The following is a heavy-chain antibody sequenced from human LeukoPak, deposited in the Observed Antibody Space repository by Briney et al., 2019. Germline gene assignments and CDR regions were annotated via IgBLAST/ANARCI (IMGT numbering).Heavy chain of an antibody. CDR1: GFTFSGHW. J-gene: IGHJ4*02. Sequence: GGSLRLSCAASGFTFSGHWMHWVRQAPGKGLVWVSRIKSDGSGTSYADSVKGRFTISRDNAKNTLYLQMNSLRVEDTAVYYCAKSDYFDSWGQGTLVTVSS. CDR2: IKSDGSGT. CDR3: AKSDYFDS. V-gene: IGHV3-74*01.